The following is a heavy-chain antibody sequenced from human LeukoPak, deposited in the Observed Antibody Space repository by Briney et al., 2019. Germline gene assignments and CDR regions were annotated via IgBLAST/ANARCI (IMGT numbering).Heavy chain of an antibody. CDR3: ATDIVLMVYATFYMDV. CDR2: ISSSSSYI. V-gene: IGHV3-21*01. J-gene: IGHJ6*03. D-gene: IGHD2-8*01. CDR1: GFTFSSYS. Sequence: TGGSLRLSCAASGFTFSSYSMNWVRQAPGKGLEWVSSISSSSSYIYYADSVKGRFTISRDNAKNSLYLQMNSLRAEDTAVYYCATDIVLMVYATFYMDVWGKGTTVTISS.